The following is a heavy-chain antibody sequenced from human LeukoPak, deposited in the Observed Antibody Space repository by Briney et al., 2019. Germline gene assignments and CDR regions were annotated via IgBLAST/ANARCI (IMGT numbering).Heavy chain of an antibody. CDR2: IYHSGST. CDR3: ARGDYYDSSGYYSS. V-gene: IGHV4-30-2*01. CDR1: GGSISSGGYS. D-gene: IGHD3-22*01. J-gene: IGHJ5*02. Sequence: YPSETLSLTCAVSGGSISSGGYSWSWIRQPPGKGLEWIGYIYHSGSTYYNPSLKSRATISVDRSKNQFSLKLSSVTAADTAVYYCARGDYYDSSGYYSSWGQGTLVTVSS.